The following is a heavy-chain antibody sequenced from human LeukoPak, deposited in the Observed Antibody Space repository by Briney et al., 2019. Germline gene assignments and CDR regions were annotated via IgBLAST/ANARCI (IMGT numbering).Heavy chain of an antibody. D-gene: IGHD3-16*02. CDR2: IYTSGST. V-gene: IGHV4-4*07. J-gene: IGHJ3*02. Sequence: SETLSLTCTVSGGSISSYYWSWIRQPAGKGLEWIGRIYTSGSTNYNPSLKSRVTISVDTSKDQFSLKLSSVTAADTAVYYCARLGRDDIIGYDAFDIWGQGTMVTVSS. CDR3: ARLGRDDIIGYDAFDI. CDR1: GGSISSYY.